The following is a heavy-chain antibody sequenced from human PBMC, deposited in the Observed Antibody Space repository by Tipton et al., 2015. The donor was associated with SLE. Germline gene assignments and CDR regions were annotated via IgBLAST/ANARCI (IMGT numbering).Heavy chain of an antibody. Sequence: TLSLTCAVYGGSFSGYYGSWIRQPRGKGLEWIGSIYYSGSTYYNPSLKSRVTISVDTSKNQFSLKLSSVTAADTAVYYCARDDGLRVTTDYFDYWGQGTLVTVSS. CDR1: GGSFSGYY. CDR2: IYYSGST. J-gene: IGHJ4*02. D-gene: IGHD4-17*01. V-gene: IGHV4-34*01. CDR3: ARDDGLRVTTDYFDY.